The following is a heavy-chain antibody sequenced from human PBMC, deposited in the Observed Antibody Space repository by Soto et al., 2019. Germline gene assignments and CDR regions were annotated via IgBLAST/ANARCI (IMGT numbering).Heavy chain of an antibody. CDR2: IFYSGST. CDR1: GASIDASY. Sequence: PSETLSLTCDVSGASIDASYWSWIRQSPGKGLEWIGYIFYSGSTTYNPSLQSRVSMSVDTGKNQFSLTLTSLTAADTAIYYCARVRSVTSLDYWGPGTLVTVSS. D-gene: IGHD4-17*01. V-gene: IGHV4-59*01. CDR3: ARVRSVTSLDY. J-gene: IGHJ4*02.